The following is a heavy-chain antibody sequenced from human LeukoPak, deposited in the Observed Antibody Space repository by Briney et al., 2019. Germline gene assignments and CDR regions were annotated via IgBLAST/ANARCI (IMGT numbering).Heavy chain of an antibody. Sequence: GGSLRLSCAASGFTFSSYAMSWVRQAPGKGLEWISVISASGGSTYYADSVKGRFTISRDNSKNTLHLQMNSLRAEDTAVYYCAKGISIYSYFDNWGQGTLVTVSS. CDR3: AKGISIYSYFDN. V-gene: IGHV3-23*01. CDR2: ISASGGST. J-gene: IGHJ4*02. CDR1: GFTFSSYA. D-gene: IGHD3-16*02.